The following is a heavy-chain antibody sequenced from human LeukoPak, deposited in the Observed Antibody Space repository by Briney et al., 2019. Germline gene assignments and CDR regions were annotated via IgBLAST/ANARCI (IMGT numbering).Heavy chain of an antibody. J-gene: IGHJ4*02. CDR3: ATYRQVLLPFES. Sequence: GGSLRLSCAASGFTFSTFAMIWVRQPPGKGLERVSSIFPSGGEIHYADSVRGRFTISRDNSKSTLSLQMNSLRAEDTAIYYCATYRQVLLPFESWGQGTLATVSS. CDR1: GFTFSTFA. D-gene: IGHD2-8*02. CDR2: IFPSGGEI. V-gene: IGHV3-23*01.